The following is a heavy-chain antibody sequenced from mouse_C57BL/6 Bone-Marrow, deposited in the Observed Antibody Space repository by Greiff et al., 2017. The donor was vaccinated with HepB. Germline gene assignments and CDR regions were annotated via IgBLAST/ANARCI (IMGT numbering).Heavy chain of an antibody. CDR3: ARVQLRLPYFDY. D-gene: IGHD3-2*02. Sequence: QVQLQQSGAELVKPGASVKLSCKASGYTFTSYWMHWVKQRPGQGLEWIGMIHPNSGSTNYNEKFKSKATLTVDKSSSTAYMQLSSLTSEDSAVYYCARVQLRLPYFDYWGQGTTLTVSS. V-gene: IGHV1-64*01. CDR1: GYTFTSYW. CDR2: IHPNSGST. J-gene: IGHJ2*01.